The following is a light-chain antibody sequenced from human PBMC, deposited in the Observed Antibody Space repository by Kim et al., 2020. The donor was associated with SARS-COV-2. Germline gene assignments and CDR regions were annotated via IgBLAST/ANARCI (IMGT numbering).Light chain of an antibody. CDR1: QSVSSY. V-gene: IGKV3-20*01. CDR2: GAS. CDR3: QQYGFSPNT. J-gene: IGKJ2*01. Sequence: SRWPGEMATLSGRASQSVSSYLAWYQQKPGQAPRLLIHGASSRATGIPDRFSGSGSGTDFTLTISRLEPEDFAVYYCQQYGFSPNTFGQGTKLEI.